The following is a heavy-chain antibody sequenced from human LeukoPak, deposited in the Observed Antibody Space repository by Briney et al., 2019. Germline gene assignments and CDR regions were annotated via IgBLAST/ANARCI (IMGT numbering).Heavy chain of an antibody. V-gene: IGHV1-18*01. J-gene: IGHJ4*02. Sequence: ASVKVSCKASGYVFSSYGITWVRQPPGQGLEWMGWISVYNGNTKSAQNLQGRVIMTTDTSTNTAYMGLTSLRSDDTAVYYCARIAADGSGTNHYWGQGTQVTVSS. CDR3: ARIAADGSGTNHY. CDR1: GYVFSSYG. CDR2: ISVYNGNT. D-gene: IGHD3-10*01.